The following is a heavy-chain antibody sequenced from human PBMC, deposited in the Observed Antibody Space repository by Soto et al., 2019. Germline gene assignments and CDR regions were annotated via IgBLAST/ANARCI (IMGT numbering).Heavy chain of an antibody. D-gene: IGHD3-22*01. CDR2: INAGNGNT. J-gene: IGHJ4*02. CDR3: ARDHKPYYYDSSGYPTLNY. CDR1: GYTFTGYA. V-gene: IGHV1-3*01. Sequence: ASVKGSCKASGYTFTGYAMHWVRQAPGQRLEWMGWINAGNGNTKYSQKFQGRVTITRDTSASTAYMELSSLRSEDTAVYYCARDHKPYYYDSSGYPTLNYWGQGTLVTVSS.